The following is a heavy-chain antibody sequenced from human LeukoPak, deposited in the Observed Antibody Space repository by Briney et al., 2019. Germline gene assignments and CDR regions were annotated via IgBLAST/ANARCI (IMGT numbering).Heavy chain of an antibody. D-gene: IGHD2-21*01. CDR3: ARGPSYCGTNCYYYFEY. V-gene: IGHV3-21*01. CDR2: ISSSSSYI. Sequence: GGSLRLSCAASGFTFSSYSMNWVRQAPGKGLEWVSSISSSSSYIYYADSVKGRFTISRDNAKNSLYLQMNSLRAEDTVVYYCARGPSYCGTNCYYYFEYWGQGTLVTVSS. CDR1: GFTFSSYS. J-gene: IGHJ4*02.